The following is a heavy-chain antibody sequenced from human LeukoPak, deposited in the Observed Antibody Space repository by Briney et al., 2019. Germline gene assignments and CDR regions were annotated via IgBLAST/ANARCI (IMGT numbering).Heavy chain of an antibody. V-gene: IGHV4-59*01. CDR3: ARWPMTNLAFDV. CDR2: IFSSGSS. D-gene: IGHD3-22*01. CDR1: GGSISNYY. Sequence: PSETLSLTCTVSGGSISNYYWSWIRQPPGKGLEWTGYIFSSGSSTYNPSLKSRLTISVDTSKNQFSLKLSSVTAADTAIYFCARWPMTNLAFDVWGQGTMVTVSS. J-gene: IGHJ3*01.